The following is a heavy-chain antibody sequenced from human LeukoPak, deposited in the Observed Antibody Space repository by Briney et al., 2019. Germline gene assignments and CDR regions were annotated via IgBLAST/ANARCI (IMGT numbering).Heavy chain of an antibody. J-gene: IGHJ4*02. Sequence: SETLSLTRTVSGGSLRRYYWSWIRQPPGKGLELIGYVYYSGTANYNPSLESRVTILVDTSKNQFSLNLSSVTAADTAVYYWARTKSGWYYSDYWGQGTLVSVSS. D-gene: IGHD6-19*01. CDR1: GGSLRRYY. CDR3: ARTKSGWYYSDY. V-gene: IGHV4-59*08. CDR2: VYYSGTA.